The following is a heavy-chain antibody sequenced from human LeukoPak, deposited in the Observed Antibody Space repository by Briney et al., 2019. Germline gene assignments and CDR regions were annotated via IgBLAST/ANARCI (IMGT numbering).Heavy chain of an antibody. CDR2: INHSGST. CDR3: ARGTRVKEPYYFDY. Sequence: SETLSLTCAVYGGSFSGYYWSWIRQPPGKGLEWIGEINHSGSTNYNPSLKSRVTISVDTSKNQFSLKLSSVTAADTAVYYCARGTRVKEPYYFDYWGQGTLVTVSS. CDR1: GGSFSGYY. V-gene: IGHV4-34*01. J-gene: IGHJ4*02. D-gene: IGHD1-26*01.